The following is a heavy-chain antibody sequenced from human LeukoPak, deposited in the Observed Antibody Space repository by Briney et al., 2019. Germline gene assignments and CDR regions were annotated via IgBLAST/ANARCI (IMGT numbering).Heavy chain of an antibody. J-gene: IGHJ4*02. Sequence: PSETLSLTCTVSGGSISSGDYYWSWIRQPPGKGLEWIGYIYYSGSTNYNPSLKSRVTISVDTSKNQFSLKLSSVTAADTAVYYCARDSGWYRPFDNWGQGTLVTVSS. D-gene: IGHD6-19*01. CDR2: IYYSGST. CDR3: ARDSGWYRPFDN. V-gene: IGHV4-61*08. CDR1: GGSISSGDYY.